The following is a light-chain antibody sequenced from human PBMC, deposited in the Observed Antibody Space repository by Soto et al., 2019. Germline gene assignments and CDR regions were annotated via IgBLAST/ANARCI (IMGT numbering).Light chain of an antibody. CDR3: SSYAGSSDV. V-gene: IGLV2-14*01. Sequence: QSALTQPASVSGSPGQSITISCTGTNSDIGDYNYVSWYQQHPGKAPQLMIYEVSNRPSGVSYRFSGSKSGNTASLTISGLQAEDEADYYCSSYAGSSDVFGSGTKLTVL. CDR2: EVS. J-gene: IGLJ1*01. CDR1: NSDIGDYNY.